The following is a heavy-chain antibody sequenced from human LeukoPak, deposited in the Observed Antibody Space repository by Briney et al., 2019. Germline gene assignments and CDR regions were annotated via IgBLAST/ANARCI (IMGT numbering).Heavy chain of an antibody. CDR2: INPSGGST. CDR3: SVHSYGYKDHY. Sequence: ASVKVSCKASGYTFTSYYMHWVGQAPGQGLEWMGIINPSGGSTSYAQKFQGRVTMTRDTSTSTFYMELSSLRSEDTAVYYCSVHSYGYKDHYWGQGALVTVSS. CDR1: GYTFTSYY. J-gene: IGHJ4*02. D-gene: IGHD5-18*01. V-gene: IGHV1-46*01.